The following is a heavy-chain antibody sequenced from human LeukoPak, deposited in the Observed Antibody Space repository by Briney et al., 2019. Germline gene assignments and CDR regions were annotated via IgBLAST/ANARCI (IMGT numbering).Heavy chain of an antibody. CDR2: VSANTGNT. CDR3: VRVKSNNWWGNFDY. D-gene: IGHD1-20*01. CDR1: GYTFTDYG. Sequence: GASVKVSCKAFGYTFTDYGITWVRQAPGQGLQWPGWVSANTGNTNYAQRFQGRVTMTIDTSTSTAYMELRSLGSDDTAVYYCVRVKSNNWWGNFDYWGQGTLVTVSS. V-gene: IGHV1-18*04. J-gene: IGHJ4*02.